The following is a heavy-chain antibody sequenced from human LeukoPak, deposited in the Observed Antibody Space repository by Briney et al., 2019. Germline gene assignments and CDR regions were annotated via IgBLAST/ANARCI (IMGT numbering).Heavy chain of an antibody. CDR3: ARERGRIAAAGTVDY. J-gene: IGHJ4*02. V-gene: IGHV1-18*01. D-gene: IGHD6-13*01. CDR1: GYTFTSYG. CDR2: ISAYNGNT. Sequence: ASVKVSCKASGYTFTSYGISWVRQAPGQGLEWMGWISAYNGNTNYAQKLQGRVTMTTDTSTSTAYMELRSLRSDDTAVYYCARERGRIAAAGTVDYWGQGTLVTVSS.